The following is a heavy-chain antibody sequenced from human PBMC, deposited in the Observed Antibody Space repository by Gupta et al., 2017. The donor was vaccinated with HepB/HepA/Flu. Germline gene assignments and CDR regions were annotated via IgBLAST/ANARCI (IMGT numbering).Heavy chain of an antibody. Sequence: VQLLESGGGLVQTGGSLRLSCVVSGFTLGGNAMSWVRQAPGKGLEGVSGIGTDMNQHHADSVRGRFTISRDNSENRVYLQMNSLRAEDTAVYYCAKDLHFWSGMDVWGKGTTVTVSS. J-gene: IGHJ6*03. CDR3: AKDLHFWSGMDV. CDR2: IGTDMNQ. D-gene: IGHD3-3*02. CDR1: GFTLGGNA. V-gene: IGHV3-23*01.